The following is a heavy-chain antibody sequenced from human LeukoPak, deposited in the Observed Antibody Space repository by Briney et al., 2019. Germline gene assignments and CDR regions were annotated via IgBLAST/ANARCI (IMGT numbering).Heavy chain of an antibody. Sequence: GGSLRLSCAASGFTFSNFRMSWVRQAPGKGLEWVSAISGSGGSTYYADSVKGRFTISRDNSKNTLYLQMNSLRAEDTAVYYCAKDVPRITIFGVGEDYWGQGTLVTVSS. CDR1: GFTFSNFR. J-gene: IGHJ4*02. V-gene: IGHV3-23*01. D-gene: IGHD3-3*01. CDR2: ISGSGGST. CDR3: AKDVPRITIFGVGEDY.